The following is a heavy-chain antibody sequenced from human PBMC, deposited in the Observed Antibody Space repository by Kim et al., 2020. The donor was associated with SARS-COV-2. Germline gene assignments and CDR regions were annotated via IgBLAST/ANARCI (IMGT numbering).Heavy chain of an antibody. Sequence: GGSLRLSCAASGFTYSTFWMNWVRQAPGKGLEWVANVKPDGSANYYVDSVNGRFTISRDNAKNLLYLQMNSLRAEDTAVYYCAGGSRYHFYWAQGRLVT. CDR1: GFTYSTFW. D-gene: IGHD1-20*01. V-gene: IGHV3-7*01. CDR2: VKPDGSAN. CDR3: AGGSRYHFY. J-gene: IGHJ4*02.